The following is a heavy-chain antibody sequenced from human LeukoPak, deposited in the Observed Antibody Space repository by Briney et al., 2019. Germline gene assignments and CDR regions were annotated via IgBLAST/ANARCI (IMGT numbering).Heavy chain of an antibody. J-gene: IGHJ4*02. Sequence: PGGSLRLSRAASGFTFSIYTMNWVRQAPGKGLEWVSIINYNGDTKYYADSVQGRFTISRDNSKNTVYLQMNSLRAEDTAIYYCAKGGHCPALCTTQIAVADYNDNWGQGTLVTVSS. V-gene: IGHV3-23*01. D-gene: IGHD6-19*01. CDR2: INYNGDTK. CDR1: GFTFSIYT. CDR3: AKGGHCPALCTTQIAVADYNDN.